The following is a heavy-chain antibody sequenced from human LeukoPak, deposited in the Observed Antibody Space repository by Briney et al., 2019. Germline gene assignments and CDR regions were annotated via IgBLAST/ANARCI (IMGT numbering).Heavy chain of an antibody. V-gene: IGHV2-5*02. J-gene: IGHJ4*02. CDR2: IYWDDDK. Sequence: SGPTLVNPTQTLTLTCTFSGFSLSTSGVGVGWIRQPPGKALEWLALIYWDDDKRYSPSLKSRLTITKDTSKNQVVLTMTNMDPVDTATYYCAHPRRDSTRSPRLFDYWGQGTLVTVSS. CDR1: GFSLSTSGVG. CDR3: AHPRRDSTRSPRLFDY. D-gene: IGHD2-2*01.